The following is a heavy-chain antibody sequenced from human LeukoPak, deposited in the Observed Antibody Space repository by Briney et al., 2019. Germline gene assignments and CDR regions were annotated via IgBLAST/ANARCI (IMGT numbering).Heavy chain of an antibody. J-gene: IGHJ5*02. V-gene: IGHV3-20*04. CDR2: INCNGDNT. D-gene: IGHD4-17*01. CDR3: AREAYGDHGDWFDP. Sequence: GGSLRLSCAASGYTFDDYSMSWVRPAPGKGLEWVSDINCNGDNTGYADSVKGGFSISRDNAKNSLYLQMNSLRAEDTDLYYCAREAYGDHGDWFDPWGQGTLVTVSS. CDR1: GYTFDDYS.